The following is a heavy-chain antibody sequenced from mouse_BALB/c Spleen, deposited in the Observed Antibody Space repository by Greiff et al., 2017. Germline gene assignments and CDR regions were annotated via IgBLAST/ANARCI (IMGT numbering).Heavy chain of an antibody. Sequence: EVKVVESGPSLVKPSQTLSLTCSVTGDSITSGYWNWIRKFPGNKLECMGYISYSGSTYYNPSLKSRISITRDTSKNQYYLQLNSVTTEDTATYYCARGEFITTVDWYFDVWGAGTTVTVSS. CDR1: GDSITSGY. CDR2: ISYSGST. CDR3: ARGEFITTVDWYFDV. D-gene: IGHD1-1*01. J-gene: IGHJ1*01. V-gene: IGHV3-8*02.